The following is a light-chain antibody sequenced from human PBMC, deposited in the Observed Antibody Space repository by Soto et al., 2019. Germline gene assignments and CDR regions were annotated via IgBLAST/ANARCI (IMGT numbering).Light chain of an antibody. CDR2: RAS. V-gene: IGKV3-15*01. CDR3: QQYNSWPRT. J-gene: IGKJ1*01. Sequence: TQSPAFLSVSPGERATLSCRASQTVDTLLAWYQHKPGQAPRLLIYRASTRATGIPARFSGSGSGTEFTLTITSLQSEDFAVYYCQQYNSWPRTFGQGTKV. CDR1: QTVDTL.